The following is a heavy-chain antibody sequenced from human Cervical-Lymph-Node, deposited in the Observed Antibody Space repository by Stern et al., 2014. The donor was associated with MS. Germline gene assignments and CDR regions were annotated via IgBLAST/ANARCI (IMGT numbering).Heavy chain of an antibody. CDR3: ARLIVAVTGGLWIDP. V-gene: IGHV7-4-1*01. J-gene: IGHJ5*02. CDR1: GYNFTHYG. CDR2: INTHTGKA. Sequence: VQLVESGSALKKPGASVKVSCKTSGYNFTHYGINWVRQAPGQGLEWMGWINTHTGKATYAQGFIGRFVFSLDTSVTSAYLQISSLKTEDTAMYYCARLIVAVTGGLWIDPWGQGTLVSVSS. D-gene: IGHD2-21*02.